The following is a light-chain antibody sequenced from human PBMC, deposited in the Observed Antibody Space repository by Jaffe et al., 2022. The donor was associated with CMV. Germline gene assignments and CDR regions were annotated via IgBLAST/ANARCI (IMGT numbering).Light chain of an antibody. CDR2: EVN. CDR3: CSYATNFWV. Sequence: QSALTQPASVSASLGQSITISCTGTSSDVGTYNLVSWYQQHPGKAPKVMIYEVNRRPSGVSNRFSGSKSGNTASLTISGLQAEDEADYHCCSYATNFWVFGGGTKVTVL. CDR1: SSDVGTYNL. V-gene: IGLV2-23*02. J-gene: IGLJ3*02.